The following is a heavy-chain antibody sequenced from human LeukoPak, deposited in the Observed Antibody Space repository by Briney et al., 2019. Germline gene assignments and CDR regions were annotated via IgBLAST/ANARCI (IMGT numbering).Heavy chain of an antibody. J-gene: IGHJ5*02. CDR1: GFTFSSFT. CDR2: ISPTGIST. CDR3: GRDYLGESGAGGP. D-gene: IGHD3-10*01. Sequence: GSLRLSCAASGFTFSSFTMNWVRQAPGKGLEWASSISPTGISTWHADSVKGRFTISRDNAKNSVHLQMTNLRVDDTAVYYCGRDYLGESGAGGPWGQGILVTVSS. V-gene: IGHV3-21*01.